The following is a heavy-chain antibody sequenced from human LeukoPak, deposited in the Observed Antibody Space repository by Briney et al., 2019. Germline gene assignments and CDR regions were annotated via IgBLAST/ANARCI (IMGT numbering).Heavy chain of an antibody. Sequence: GGSLRLSCAASGFTFSSYAMSWVRQAPGKGLEWVSVISGGGDSTYYADSVKGRFTISRDNSKNTLYLQMNSLRAEDTAVYYCARDRDRHKNYCSGGSCYSGLGYWGQGTLVTVSS. CDR1: GFTFSSYA. CDR2: ISGGGDST. V-gene: IGHV3-23*01. CDR3: ARDRDRHKNYCSGGSCYSGLGY. J-gene: IGHJ4*02. D-gene: IGHD2-15*01.